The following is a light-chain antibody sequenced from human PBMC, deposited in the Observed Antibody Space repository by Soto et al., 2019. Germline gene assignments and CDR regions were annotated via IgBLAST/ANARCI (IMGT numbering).Light chain of an antibody. Sequence: QSALTQPRSVSGSPGQSVTISCTGTSSDVGGYNYVSWYQHHPDYPPKLLIYDVTKRPSGVPDRFSGSKSGYTASLTISGLQAEDEADYYCCSYAGSSPLIFGGGTKLTVL. J-gene: IGLJ2*01. CDR2: DVT. CDR1: SSDVGGYNY. V-gene: IGLV2-11*01. CDR3: CSYAGSSPLI.